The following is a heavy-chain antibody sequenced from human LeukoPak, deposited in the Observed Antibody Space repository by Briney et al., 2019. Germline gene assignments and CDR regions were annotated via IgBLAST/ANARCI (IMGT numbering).Heavy chain of an antibody. V-gene: IGHV4-59*01. CDR2: IYYSGST. J-gene: IGHJ4*02. CDR3: ASYSYYYDSSGYFDY. Sequence: PSETLSLTCTVSGGSISSYYWSWIRQPPGKGLEWIGYIYYSGSTNYNPSLKSRVTISVDTSKNQFSLKLSSVTAADTAVYHCASYSYYYDSSGYFDYWGQGTLVTVSS. D-gene: IGHD3-22*01. CDR1: GGSISSYY.